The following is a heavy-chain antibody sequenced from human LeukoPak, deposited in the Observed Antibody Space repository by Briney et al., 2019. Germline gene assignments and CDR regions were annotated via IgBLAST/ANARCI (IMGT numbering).Heavy chain of an antibody. CDR2: VNQAGSDK. D-gene: IGHD6-19*01. CDR3: ARGVFATGWYPDNFDY. J-gene: IGHJ4*02. CDR1: GFEFSSHW. V-gene: IGHV3-7*01. Sequence: PGGSLRLSCAASGFEFSSHWMSWVRQAPGKGLEWVANVNQAGSDKYYMDSVKGRFTISRGNAENSLYLQMNSLRAEDTAVYYCARGVFATGWYPDNFDYWGQGILVTVSS.